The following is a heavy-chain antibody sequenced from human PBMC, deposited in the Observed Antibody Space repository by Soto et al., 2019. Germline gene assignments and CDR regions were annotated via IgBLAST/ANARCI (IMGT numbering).Heavy chain of an antibody. J-gene: IGHJ5*02. Sequence: ASVQIACKASGYTCTSYEINWVRQATVQGPEWMGWMNPNSGNTGYEQKFQGRVTMTRNTSISTAYMELSSLRSEDTAVYYCARAERSTFLEWLLAYNWFDPWGQGTLVTVSS. D-gene: IGHD3-3*02. CDR3: ARAERSTFLEWLLAYNWFDP. CDR1: GYTCTSYE. V-gene: IGHV1-8*01. CDR2: MNPNSGNT.